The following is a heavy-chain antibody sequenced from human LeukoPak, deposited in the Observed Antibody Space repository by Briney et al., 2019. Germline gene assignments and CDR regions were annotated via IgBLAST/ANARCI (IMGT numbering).Heavy chain of an antibody. D-gene: IGHD3-9*01. V-gene: IGHV1-18*01. CDR2: ISTYHGNT. CDR1: GYTFTTAG. CDR3: ASHGGYVLRYFDWFNY. J-gene: IGHJ5*01. Sequence: GASVKVSCKASGYTFTTAGIGWVRQAPGQVLEWMGWISTYHGNTNYAQIFQDRVTLTTDTSTSTAYMELRRLRSDDTAVYYCASHGGYVLRYFDWFNYWGQGTLVTVSS.